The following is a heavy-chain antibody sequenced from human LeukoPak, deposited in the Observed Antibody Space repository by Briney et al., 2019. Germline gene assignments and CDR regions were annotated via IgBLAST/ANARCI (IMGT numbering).Heavy chain of an antibody. CDR2: ISAYNGNT. CDR1: GYTFTSYG. J-gene: IGHJ5*02. V-gene: IGHV1-18*01. CDR3: ARVKSSGYDLYWFDP. Sequence: ASVKVSCKASGYTFTSYGISWVRQAPGQGLEWMGWISAYNGNTNYAQKLQGRVTMTTDTSTSTAYMELRSLRSDDTAVYYCARVKSSGYDLYWFDPWGQGTLVTVSS. D-gene: IGHD5-12*01.